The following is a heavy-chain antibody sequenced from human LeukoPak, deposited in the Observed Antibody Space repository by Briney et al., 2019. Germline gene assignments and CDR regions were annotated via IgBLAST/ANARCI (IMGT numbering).Heavy chain of an antibody. V-gene: IGHV1-46*01. CDR3: ARSKYYDSSGSYFDY. CDR2: INPSGGST. CDR1: GYTFTDYY. Sequence: ASVKVSCKTSGYTFTDYYIHWMRQAPGQGLEWMGIINPSGGSTSYAQKFQGRVTMTRDTSTSTVYMELSSLRSEDTAVYYCARSKYYDSSGSYFDYWGQGTLVTVSS. D-gene: IGHD3-22*01. J-gene: IGHJ4*02.